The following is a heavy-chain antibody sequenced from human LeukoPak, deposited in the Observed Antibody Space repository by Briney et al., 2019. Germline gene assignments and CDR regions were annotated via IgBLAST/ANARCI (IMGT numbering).Heavy chain of an antibody. D-gene: IGHD6-19*01. CDR3: ARRGYSSGWYDMYYFDY. J-gene: IGHJ4*02. V-gene: IGHV3-7*03. CDR2: IKQDGSEK. Sequence: GGSLRLSCAASGFTFSSYWMSWVRQAPGKGLEWVANIKQDGSEKYYVDSVKGRFTISRDNAKNSLYLQMNSLRAEDTAVYYCARRGYSSGWYDMYYFDYWGQGTLVTVPS. CDR1: GFTFSSYW.